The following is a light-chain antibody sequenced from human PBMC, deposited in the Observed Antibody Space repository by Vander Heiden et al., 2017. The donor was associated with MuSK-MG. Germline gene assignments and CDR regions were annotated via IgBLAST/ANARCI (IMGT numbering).Light chain of an antibody. CDR2: DAS. CDR3: QQRTSWPPT. CDR1: QSVTSY. V-gene: IGKV3-11*01. Sequence: EIVLTQSPATLSLSPGERVTLSCRASQSVTSYLAWYQQKPGQAPRLLIYDASNRATGIPARFSGSGSGTDFTLTISSLEPEDFAVYYCQQRTSWPPTFGGGTKLEIK. J-gene: IGKJ4*01.